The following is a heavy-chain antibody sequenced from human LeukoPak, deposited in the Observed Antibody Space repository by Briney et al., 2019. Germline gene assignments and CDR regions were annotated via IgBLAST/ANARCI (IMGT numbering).Heavy chain of an antibody. Sequence: GRSLRLSCAASGFTFRSYGMHWVRQTPGKGLEWVAFISYDGGDKYYADSVKGRFTISRDNSKNTLYLQMNSLRAEDTAVYYCAKSTPPDPAWGQGTLVTVSS. V-gene: IGHV3-30*18. D-gene: IGHD1-14*01. J-gene: IGHJ5*02. CDR3: AKSTPPDPA. CDR1: GFTFRSYG. CDR2: ISYDGGDK.